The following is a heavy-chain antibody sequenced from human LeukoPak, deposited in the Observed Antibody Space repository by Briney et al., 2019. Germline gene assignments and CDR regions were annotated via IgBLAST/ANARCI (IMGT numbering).Heavy chain of an antibody. Sequence: PGGSLRLSCVASGVTVNGYALHWVRQAPGKGLEWVAVVSYDGSHKYYADSVKGRFTISRDNSRNSLFLQMNSLRVEDTAVYYCVRDQVGSGGIWYFDLWGRGTLVTVSS. V-gene: IGHV3-30-3*01. CDR1: GVTVNGYA. D-gene: IGHD6-19*01. J-gene: IGHJ2*01. CDR3: VRDQVGSGGIWYFDL. CDR2: VSYDGSHK.